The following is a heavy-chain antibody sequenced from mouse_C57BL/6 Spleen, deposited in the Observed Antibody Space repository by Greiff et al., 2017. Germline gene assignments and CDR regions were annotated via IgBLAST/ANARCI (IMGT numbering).Heavy chain of an antibody. V-gene: IGHV10-3*01. Sequence: EVQVVESGGGLVQPKGSLKLSCAASGFTFNTYAMHWVRQAPGKGLEWVARIRSKSSNYATYYADAVKDRFTISRDDSQSMLYLQMNNLKTEDTAMYYCVRVGWEAWYFDVWGTGTTVTVSS. D-gene: IGHD4-1*01. CDR3: VRVGWEAWYFDV. CDR2: IRSKSSNYAT. CDR1: GFTFNTYA. J-gene: IGHJ1*03.